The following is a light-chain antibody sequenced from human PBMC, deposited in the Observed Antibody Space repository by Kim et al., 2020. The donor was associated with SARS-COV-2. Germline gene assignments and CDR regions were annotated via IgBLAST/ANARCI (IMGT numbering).Light chain of an antibody. V-gene: IGKV1-39*01. CDR2: AAS. Sequence: DIQMTQSPSSLSASVGDRVTITCRASQRISTYLNWYQQQPGKAPRLLIYAASSLQSGVPSRFSGSGSGTDFTLTINSLQPEDFATYYCQQSFTTPLLTFGGGTQVDIK. CDR3: QQSFTTPLLT. J-gene: IGKJ4*01. CDR1: QRISTY.